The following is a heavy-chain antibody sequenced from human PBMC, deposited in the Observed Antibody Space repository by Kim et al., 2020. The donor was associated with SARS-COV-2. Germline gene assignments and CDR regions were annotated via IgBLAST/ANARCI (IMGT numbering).Heavy chain of an antibody. CDR3: ARDGMTTVTTFDY. J-gene: IGHJ4*02. Sequence: YAQKLQGRVTMTTDTSTSTAYMELRSLRSDDTAVYYCARDGMTTVTTFDYWGQGTLVTVSS. D-gene: IGHD4-17*01. V-gene: IGHV1-18*01.